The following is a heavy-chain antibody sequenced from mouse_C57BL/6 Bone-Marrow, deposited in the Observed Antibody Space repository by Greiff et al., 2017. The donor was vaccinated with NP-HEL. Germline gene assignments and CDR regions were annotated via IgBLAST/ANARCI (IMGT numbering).Heavy chain of an antibody. CDR3: ARDGRWLLQGFAY. Sequence: DVMLVESGGGLVKPGGSLKLSCAASGFTFSSYAMSWVRQTPEKRLEWVATISDGGSYTYYPDNVKGRFTISRDNAKNNLYLQMSHLKSEDTAMYYCARDGRWLLQGFAYWGQGTLVTVSA. CDR1: GFTFSSYA. V-gene: IGHV5-4*01. CDR2: ISDGGSYT. J-gene: IGHJ3*01. D-gene: IGHD2-3*01.